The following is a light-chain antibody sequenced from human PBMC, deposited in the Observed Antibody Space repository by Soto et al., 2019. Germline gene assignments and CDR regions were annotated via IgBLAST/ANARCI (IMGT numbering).Light chain of an antibody. Sequence: QSALTQPRSVSGSPGQSVTISCTGSSSDIGGYNSVSWYQQHPGKAPKLMIYDVTTRPSGVPDRFSGSKSGNTASLTISGLQAEDEADYYCCSYAGSPYVFGTGTKLTVL. CDR2: DVT. CDR1: SSDIGGYNS. J-gene: IGLJ1*01. V-gene: IGLV2-11*01. CDR3: CSYAGSPYV.